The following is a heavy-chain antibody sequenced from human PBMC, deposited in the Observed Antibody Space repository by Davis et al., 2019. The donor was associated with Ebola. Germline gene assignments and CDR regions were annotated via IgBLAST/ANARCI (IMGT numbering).Heavy chain of an antibody. V-gene: IGHV4-61*03. D-gene: IGHD3-10*01. CDR2: FFYSGST. Sequence: PSETLSLTCTVSSGSITSGFHYWTWIRQSPGKGLDWIGHFFYSGSTTYNPSLRSRVTISLDTSKNLFSLDLTSVTAADTAVYYCARETPGLWYFDLWGPGTLVTVSS. CDR3: ARETPGLWYFDL. CDR1: SGSITSGFHY. J-gene: IGHJ2*01.